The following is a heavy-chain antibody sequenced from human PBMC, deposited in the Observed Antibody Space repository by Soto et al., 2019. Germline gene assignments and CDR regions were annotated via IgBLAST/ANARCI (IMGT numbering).Heavy chain of an antibody. CDR2: ISPYNGNT. J-gene: IGHJ4*01. CDR1: GYIFIAYG. Sequence: ASVRVSCKASGYIFIAYGLSWVRQAPGQGLEWMGRISPYNGNTNYAQNLQGRVTMTTDTSTTTAYMELRSLRSDDTAVYYCVRDLDGSGSYYTDHWG. CDR3: VRDLDGSGSYYTDH. V-gene: IGHV1-18*01. D-gene: IGHD3-10*01.